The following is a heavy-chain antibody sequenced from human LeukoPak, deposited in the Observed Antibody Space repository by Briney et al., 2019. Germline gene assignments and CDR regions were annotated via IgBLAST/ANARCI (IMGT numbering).Heavy chain of an antibody. J-gene: IGHJ4*02. D-gene: IGHD1-1*01. CDR3: ARDQPTGTPFDY. CDR2: ISSSSSYI. Sequence: GGSLRLSCAASGFSLSRSNMNWVRQAPGKGLEWVSSISSSSSYIYYADSVKGRFTISRDNAKNSLYLQMNSLRAEDTAVYYCARDQPTGTPFDYWGQGTLVTVSS. CDR1: GFSLSRSN. V-gene: IGHV3-21*01.